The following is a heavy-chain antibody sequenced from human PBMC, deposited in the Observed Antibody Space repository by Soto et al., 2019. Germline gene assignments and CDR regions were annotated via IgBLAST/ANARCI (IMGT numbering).Heavy chain of an antibody. CDR2: VSIGGST. D-gene: IGHD2-15*01. J-gene: IGHJ4*02. Sequence: GSLRLSCAASGFTFSSYAMGWVRQGPGKGLEWVAVVSIGGSTHYADSVRGRFTISRDNSKNTLSLQMNSLTAEDTDVYFCAKRRGAGGHFDYWGQGALVTVSS. CDR3: AKRRGAGGHFDY. CDR1: GFTFSSYA. V-gene: IGHV3-23*01.